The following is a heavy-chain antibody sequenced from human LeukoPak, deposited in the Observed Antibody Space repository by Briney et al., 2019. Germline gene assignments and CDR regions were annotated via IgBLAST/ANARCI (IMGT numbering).Heavy chain of an antibody. V-gene: IGHV3-30-3*01. D-gene: IGHD3-22*01. CDR3: ATGGSDSSGYYYRAFDI. Sequence: GGSLRLSCAASGFTFSSYAMHWVRQAPGKGLEWVAVISYDGSNKYYADSVKGRFTISRDNSKNTLYLQMNSLRAEDTAVYYCATGGSDSSGYYYRAFDIWGQGTMVTVSS. J-gene: IGHJ3*02. CDR1: GFTFSSYA. CDR2: ISYDGSNK.